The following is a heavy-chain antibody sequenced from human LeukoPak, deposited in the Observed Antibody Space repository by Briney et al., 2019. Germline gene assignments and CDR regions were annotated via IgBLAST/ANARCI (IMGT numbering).Heavy chain of an antibody. J-gene: IGHJ4*02. CDR2: IYYSGST. Sequence: SETLSLTCTVSGGSISSSSYYWGWIRQPPGKGLEWIGSIYYSGSTYYNPSLKSRVTISVDTSKNQFSLKLSSVTAADTAVYYCARLEARRYLNYWGQGTLVTVSS. CDR1: GGSISSSSYY. CDR3: ARLEARRYLNY. D-gene: IGHD2-21*01. V-gene: IGHV4-39*01.